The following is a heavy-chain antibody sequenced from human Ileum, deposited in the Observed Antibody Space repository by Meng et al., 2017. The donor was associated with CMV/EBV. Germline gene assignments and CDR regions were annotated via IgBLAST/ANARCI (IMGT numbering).Heavy chain of an antibody. CDR1: FTAYD. CDR3: ARGTFVGYCGSPTCYTVDY. CDR2: MRPRSGNT. J-gene: IGHJ4*02. Sequence: FTAYDVSWVGRVSGQGLEWMGWMRPRSGNTGIAQNFQGRVTMTTNTSITKAYMELNSIRSDGTAVYYCARGTFVGYCGSPTCYTVDYWGQGTLVTVSS. V-gene: IGHV1-8*01. D-gene: IGHD2-2*02.